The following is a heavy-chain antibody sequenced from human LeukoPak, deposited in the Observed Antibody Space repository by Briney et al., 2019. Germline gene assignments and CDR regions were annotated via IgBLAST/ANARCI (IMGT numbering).Heavy chain of an antibody. D-gene: IGHD2-2*01. J-gene: IGHJ3*01. V-gene: IGHV3-23*01. CDR1: GFTFRNYA. Sequence: GGSLRLSYAASGFTFRNYAMNWVRQAPGKGLEWVSKIRAGDGSGEIINYADSVKGRFTISRDNSRNTLFLHMTSLRAEDTAVYYCAKDSRVDKAGSVPAFDVWGQGTEVTVSS. CDR2: IRAGDGSGEII. CDR3: AKDSRVDKAGSVPAFDV.